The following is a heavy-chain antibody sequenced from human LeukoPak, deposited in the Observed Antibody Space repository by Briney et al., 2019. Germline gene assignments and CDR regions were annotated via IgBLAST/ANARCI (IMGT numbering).Heavy chain of an antibody. CDR1: GGSVSSGSYY. V-gene: IGHV4-61*01. CDR3: ARDRGSGWYGGADY. CDR2: IYYSGST. J-gene: IGHJ4*02. D-gene: IGHD6-19*01. Sequence: PSGTLSLTCTVSGGSVSSGSYYWSWIRQPPGKGLEWIGYIYYSGSTNYNPSLKSRVTISVDTSKNQFSLKLSSVTAADTAVYYCARDRGSGWYGGADYWGQGTLVTVSS.